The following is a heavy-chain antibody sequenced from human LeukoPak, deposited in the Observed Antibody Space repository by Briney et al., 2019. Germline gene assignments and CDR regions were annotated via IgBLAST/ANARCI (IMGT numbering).Heavy chain of an antibody. J-gene: IGHJ5*02. D-gene: IGHD1-1*01. V-gene: IGHV3-30*02. CDR2: IRYDGSNK. CDR1: GFTFSSYG. Sequence: GGSLRLSCAASGFTFSSYGMHWVRQAPGKGLEWVAFIRYDGSNKYYADSVKGRFTISRDNSKNTLYLQMNSLRAEDTAVYYCARAVLNWFDPWGQGTLVTVSS. CDR3: ARAVLNWFDP.